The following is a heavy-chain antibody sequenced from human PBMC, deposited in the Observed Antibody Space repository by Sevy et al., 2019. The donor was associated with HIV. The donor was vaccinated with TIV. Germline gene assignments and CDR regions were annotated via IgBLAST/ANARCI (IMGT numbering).Heavy chain of an antibody. D-gene: IGHD3-3*01. CDR2: ISYDGGTK. CDR3: AKDLSNVYDFRTSFDY. V-gene: IGHV3-30*18. Sequence: GGSLRLSCAASGFIFSSYGMHWVRQAPGKGLEWVAIISYDGGTKYYAESMKGRFTISRDNSKNTLYLEMNSLRAEDTAVYYCAKDLSNVYDFRTSFDYWGQRTLVTVS. J-gene: IGHJ4*02. CDR1: GFIFSSYG.